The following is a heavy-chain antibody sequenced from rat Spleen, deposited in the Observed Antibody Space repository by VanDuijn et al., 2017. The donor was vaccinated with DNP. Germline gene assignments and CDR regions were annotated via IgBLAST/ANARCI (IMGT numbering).Heavy chain of an antibody. V-gene: IGHV5-7*01. J-gene: IGHJ3*01. CDR2: ISYDGSST. CDR1: GFTFTDYN. D-gene: IGHD4-2*01. CDR3: ARWSMAFAY. Sequence: EVQLVESGGGLVQPGRSLKLSCAASGFTFTDYNMAWVRQAPKKGLEWVATISYDGSSTYYRDSVKGRITISRDSAKSTLYLQMDSLRSEDTATYYCARWSMAFAYWGQGTLVTVSS.